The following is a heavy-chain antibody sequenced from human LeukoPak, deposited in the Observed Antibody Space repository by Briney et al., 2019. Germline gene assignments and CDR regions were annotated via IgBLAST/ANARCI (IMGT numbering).Heavy chain of an antibody. CDR2: INTNTGNP. CDR3: LRDLRVVD. V-gene: IGHV7-4-1*02. J-gene: IGHJ4*02. Sequence: AASVKVSCKGSGYSFTDYSINWVRQAPGQGLEWMGWINTNTGNPTYAQGFTGRFVFSLDTFISTAYLQINSLKAEDTAIYYCLRDLRVVDWGQGTQVTVSS. CDR1: GYSFTDYS.